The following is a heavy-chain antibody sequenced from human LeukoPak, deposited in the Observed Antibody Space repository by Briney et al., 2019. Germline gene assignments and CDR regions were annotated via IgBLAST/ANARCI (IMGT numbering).Heavy chain of an antibody. CDR1: GGSISSSSYY. J-gene: IGHJ4*02. CDR3: ARDSLLGGY. V-gene: IGHV4-39*07. CDR2: IYYSGST. Sequence: PSETLSLTCTVSGGSISSSSYYWGWIRQPPGKGLEWIGSIYYSGSTYYNPSLKSRVTISVDTSKNQFSLKLSSVTAADTAVYYCARDSLLGGYWGQGTLVTVSS. D-gene: IGHD3-16*01.